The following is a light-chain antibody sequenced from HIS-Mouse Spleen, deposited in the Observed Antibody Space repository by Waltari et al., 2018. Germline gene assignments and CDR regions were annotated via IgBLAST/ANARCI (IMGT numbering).Light chain of an antibody. CDR3: YSTDSSGNHRV. CDR1: ALPKKS. V-gene: IGLV3-10*01. CDR2: EDS. J-gene: IGLJ2*01. Sequence: SYELTQPPSVSVYPGQTARNPRSGDALPKKSASWYQQKSGPAPVLVIYEDSKRPSGIPERFSGSSSGTMATLTISGAQVEDEADYYCYSTDSSGNHRVFGGGTKLTVL.